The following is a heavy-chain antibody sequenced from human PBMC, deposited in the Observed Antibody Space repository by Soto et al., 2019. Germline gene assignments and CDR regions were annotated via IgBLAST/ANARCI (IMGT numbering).Heavy chain of an antibody. CDR2: ISSSCSTI. D-gene: IGHD6-19*01. J-gene: IGHJ4*02. Sequence: PGGSLRLSCAASGFTFSDYYMSWIRQAPGKGLEWVSYISSSCSTIYYADSVKGRFTISRDNAKNSLYLQMNSLRAEDTALYYCAREPRAERVAGIYYFDYWGQGSLVTVSS. CDR3: AREPRAERVAGIYYFDY. V-gene: IGHV3-11*01. CDR1: GFTFSDYY.